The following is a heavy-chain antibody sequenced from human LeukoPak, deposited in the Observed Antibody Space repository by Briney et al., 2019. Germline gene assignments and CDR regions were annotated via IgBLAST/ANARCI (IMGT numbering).Heavy chain of an antibody. V-gene: IGHV4-59*08. D-gene: IGHD5-18*01. CDR3: ARYGYSCGSQFDY. Sequence: SETLSLTCTVSGDSISNYYWRWVREPPGKGLGGVGYIYYSGSTNYNPALKSRVTISVDTSKNQFSLKLTSVTAADTAVYYCARYGYSCGSQFDYWGQGTLVTVSS. CDR2: IYYSGST. CDR1: GDSISNYY. J-gene: IGHJ4*02.